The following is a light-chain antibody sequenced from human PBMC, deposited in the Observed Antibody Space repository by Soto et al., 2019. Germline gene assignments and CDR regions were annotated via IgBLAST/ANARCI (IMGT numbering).Light chain of an antibody. CDR1: QSVSNN. CDR2: DAS. V-gene: IGKV3-15*01. CDR3: QQYNNWSPWT. Sequence: ILMTQSPATLSVSPGERATLSCRASQSVSNNLAWYQQKPGQAPRLLIYDASTRATGIPARFSGSSSGTEFTLTISGLQSEDFAVYYGQQYNNWSPWTFGQGTKVEIK. J-gene: IGKJ1*01.